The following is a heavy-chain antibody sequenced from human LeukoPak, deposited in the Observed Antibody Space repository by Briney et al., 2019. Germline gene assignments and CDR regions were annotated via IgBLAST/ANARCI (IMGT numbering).Heavy chain of an antibody. Sequence: SETLSLTCTVSGGSISSSNYYWGWIRQPPGKGLEWIGTIYYSGSTYYNPSLKSRVTISVDTSKNQFSLKLNSVTAADTDVYYCARRHSSGWSPLYYFDYWGQGTLVTVSS. D-gene: IGHD6-19*01. CDR3: ARRHSSGWSPLYYFDY. CDR2: IYYSGST. J-gene: IGHJ4*02. CDR1: GGSISSSNYY. V-gene: IGHV4-39*01.